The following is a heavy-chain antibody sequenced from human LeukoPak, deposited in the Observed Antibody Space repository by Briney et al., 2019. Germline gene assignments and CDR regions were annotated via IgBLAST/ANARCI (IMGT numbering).Heavy chain of an antibody. Sequence: SETLSLTCAVSGGSISSSNWWSWVRQPPGKGLEWIGEIYHSGSTNYNPSLESRVTISVDKSKNQFSLNLSSVTAADTAVYYCARGGGYDSSDYWGQGTLVTVSS. V-gene: IGHV4-4*02. CDR3: ARGGGYDSSDY. CDR1: GGSISSSNW. CDR2: IYHSGST. D-gene: IGHD5-12*01. J-gene: IGHJ4*02.